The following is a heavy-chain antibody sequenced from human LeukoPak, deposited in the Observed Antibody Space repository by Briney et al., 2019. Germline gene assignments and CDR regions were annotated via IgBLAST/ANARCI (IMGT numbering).Heavy chain of an antibody. Sequence: GGSLRLSCAASRFTFNSYAMSWVRQAPGKGLEWVSVIGGSNGITFYVGSVKGRFTISRDNSKDTLYLQMNSLRAEDTAVYYCARNENSGWGYYDYWGQGTLVTVSS. D-gene: IGHD5-12*01. V-gene: IGHV3-23*01. CDR3: ARNENSGWGYYDY. J-gene: IGHJ4*02. CDR2: IGGSNGIT. CDR1: RFTFNSYA.